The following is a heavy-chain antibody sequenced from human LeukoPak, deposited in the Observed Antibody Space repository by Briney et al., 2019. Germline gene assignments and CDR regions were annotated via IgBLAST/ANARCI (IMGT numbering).Heavy chain of an antibody. V-gene: IGHV1-2*02. CDR2: INPNSGDT. CDR1: GYTFTGYI. J-gene: IGHJ4*02. CDR3: ARDLVDTAMWEFDY. Sequence: GASVKVSCKASGYTFTGYIMHWVRQAPGQGLEWMGWINPNSGDTKYTQKFQGRVTLTRDTSISTAYMELNRLRSDDTAVYYCARDLVDTAMWEFDYWGRGTLVTVSS. D-gene: IGHD5-18*01.